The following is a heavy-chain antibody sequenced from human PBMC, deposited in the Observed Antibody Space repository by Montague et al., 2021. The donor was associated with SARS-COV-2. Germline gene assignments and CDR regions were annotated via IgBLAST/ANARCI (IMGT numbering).Heavy chain of an antibody. V-gene: IGHV4-34*01. CDR2: INHSGST. J-gene: IGHJ5*02. CDR3: ARDPRDGVFRWFGGDWFDP. D-gene: IGHD3-10*01. Sequence: SETLSLTCAVYGGSFSDYSWSWIRQPPGKGLEWIGEINHSGSTNYHPSLKSRVTISVDTSKNQFSLKLSSVTAADTAVYYCARDPRDGVFRWFGGDWFDPWGQGTLVAVSS. CDR1: GGSFSDYS.